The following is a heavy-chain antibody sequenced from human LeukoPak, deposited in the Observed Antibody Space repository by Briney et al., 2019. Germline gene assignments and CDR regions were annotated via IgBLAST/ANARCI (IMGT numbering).Heavy chain of an antibody. Sequence: SETLSLTCTVSGGSISSSSYYWGWIRQPLGKGLEWIGSIYYSGNTYYNPSLKSRVTISVDTSKNQFSLKLSSVTAADTAVYFCARRIAVALKENWFDPWGQGTLVTVSS. CDR2: IYYSGNT. CDR3: ARRIAVALKENWFDP. D-gene: IGHD6-19*01. CDR1: GGSISSSSYY. V-gene: IGHV4-39*01. J-gene: IGHJ5*02.